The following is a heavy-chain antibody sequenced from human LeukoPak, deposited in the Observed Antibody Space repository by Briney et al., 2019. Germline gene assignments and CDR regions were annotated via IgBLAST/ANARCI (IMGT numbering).Heavy chain of an antibody. CDR3: ARGEEYVWGSYRYDY. CDR2: IIPTFGTT. J-gene: IGHJ4*02. CDR1: GGTFSSYA. Sequence: SVKVSCKASGGTFSSYAISWVRQAPGQGLEWMGGIIPTFGTTNYAQKFQGRVTITADKSTSTAYMELSSLRSEDTAVYYCARGEEYVWGSYRYDYWGQGTLVTVSS. D-gene: IGHD3-16*02. V-gene: IGHV1-69*06.